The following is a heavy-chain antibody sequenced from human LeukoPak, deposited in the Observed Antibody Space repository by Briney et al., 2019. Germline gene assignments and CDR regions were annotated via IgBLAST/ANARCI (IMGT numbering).Heavy chain of an antibody. V-gene: IGHV1-69*13. CDR3: ARDQRATRGYYYYGMDV. D-gene: IGHD5-12*01. Sequence: GASVKVSCKASGGTFSSYAISWVRQAPGQGLEWMGRIIPIFGTANYAQKFQGRVTITADESTSTAYMELSSLRSEDTAVYYCARDQRATRGYYYYGMDVWGQGTTVTVSS. CDR2: IIPIFGTA. CDR1: GGTFSSYA. J-gene: IGHJ6*02.